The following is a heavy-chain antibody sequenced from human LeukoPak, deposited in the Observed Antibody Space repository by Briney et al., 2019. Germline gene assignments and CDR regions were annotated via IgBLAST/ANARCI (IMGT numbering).Heavy chain of an antibody. D-gene: IGHD4-17*01. CDR1: GFTFRTYA. J-gene: IGHJ3*01. CDR2: IRAGGDTT. CDR3: ARDPNGDYIGAFDF. V-gene: IGHV3-23*01. Sequence: GGSLRLSCTASGFTFRTYAMIWVRQAPGKGLERVSAIRAGGDTTVYADAVRGRFTISRDNSNNALYLQMNELRTDDTAVYYCARDPNGDYIGAFDFWGQGTMVTVSS.